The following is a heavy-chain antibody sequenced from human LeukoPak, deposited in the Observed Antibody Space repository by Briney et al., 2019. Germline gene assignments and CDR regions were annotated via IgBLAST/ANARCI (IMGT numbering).Heavy chain of an antibody. D-gene: IGHD2-2*01. CDR3: ARVASLPFCSSTSCHYIDY. CDR1: GYTFTGYY. V-gene: IGHV1-2*02. Sequence: GASVKVSCKASGYTFTGYYMHWVRQAPGQGLEWMGWINPNSGGTNYAQKFQGRVTMTRDTSISTAYMELSRLRSDDTAVYYCARVASLPFCSSTSCHYIDYWGQGTLVTVSS. CDR2: INPNSGGT. J-gene: IGHJ4*02.